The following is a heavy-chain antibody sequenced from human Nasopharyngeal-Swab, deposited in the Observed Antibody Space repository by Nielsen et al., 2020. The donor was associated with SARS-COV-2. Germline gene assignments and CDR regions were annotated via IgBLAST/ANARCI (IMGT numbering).Heavy chain of an antibody. J-gene: IGHJ3*01. CDR2: VSNNDGSLT. CDR3: ASSNFCAAGAFDV. V-gene: IGHV3-23*01. D-gene: IGHD2-2*01. Sequence: GESLKISCAASGFDFWKYAMSWVRQAPGKGLEWVSTVSNNDGSLTFYADSVKGRFTISRDTSKHTLSLQVNSLRAEDTAVSYCASSNFCAAGAFDVWGQGTIVTVSS. CDR1: GFDFWKYA.